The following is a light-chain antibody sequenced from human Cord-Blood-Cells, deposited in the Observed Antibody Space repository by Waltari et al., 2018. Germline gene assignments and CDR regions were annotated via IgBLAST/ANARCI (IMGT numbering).Light chain of an antibody. CDR3: QQLNSYPT. J-gene: IGKJ1*01. CDR1: QGISSY. V-gene: IGKV1-9*01. Sequence: IQLTQSPSSLSASVGDRVTITCRVSQGISSYLAWYQQKPGKAPKLLIYAASTLQSGVPSRFSGSGSGTDFTLTISSLQPEDFATYYCQQLNSYPTFGQGTKVEIK. CDR2: AAS.